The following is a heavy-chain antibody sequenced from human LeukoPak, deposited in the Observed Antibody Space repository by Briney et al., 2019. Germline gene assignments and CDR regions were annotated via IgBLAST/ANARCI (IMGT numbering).Heavy chain of an antibody. CDR3: ARQCCRGASPGFDP. Sequence: GASLKISCKGSGYTFTDYWIAWVRQLPGKGLEWMGIIYPSDSDTRYSPSFQGQVTFSADKSINTAYLQWSSLRASDTAIYYCARQCCRGASPGFDPWGQGTLVTVSS. V-gene: IGHV5-51*01. CDR1: GYTFTDYW. J-gene: IGHJ5*02. CDR2: IYPSDSDT. D-gene: IGHD3-10*01.